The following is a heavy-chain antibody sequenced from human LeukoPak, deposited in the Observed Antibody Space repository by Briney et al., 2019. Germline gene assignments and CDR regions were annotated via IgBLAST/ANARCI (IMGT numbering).Heavy chain of an antibody. V-gene: IGHV4-59*08. J-gene: IGHJ4*02. CDR3: ASASTYCSSTSCYSYFDY. Sequence: PSETLSLTCTVSGGSISSYYWSWIRQPPGKGLEWIGYIYYSGSTNYNPSLKSRVTISVDTSKNQFSLKLSSVTAADTAVYYCASASTYCSSTSCYSYFDYWGQGTLVTVSS. D-gene: IGHD2-2*01. CDR1: GGSISSYY. CDR2: IYYSGST.